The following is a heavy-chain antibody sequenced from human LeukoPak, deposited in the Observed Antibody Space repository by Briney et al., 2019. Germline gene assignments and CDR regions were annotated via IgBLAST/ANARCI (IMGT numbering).Heavy chain of an antibody. CDR2: VCNSGST. Sequence: PSETLSLTCTVSGGSISSYCWSWIRQPRGKGLQWIGYVCNSGSTSNNPSLKNQVTTSVDTSKNQFSLKLSSVTAADTAVYYCARHSSSSGRYFDLWGRGTLVTVSS. D-gene: IGHD6-6*01. CDR1: GGSISSYC. CDR3: ARHSSSSGRYFDL. J-gene: IGHJ2*01. V-gene: IGHV4-59*08.